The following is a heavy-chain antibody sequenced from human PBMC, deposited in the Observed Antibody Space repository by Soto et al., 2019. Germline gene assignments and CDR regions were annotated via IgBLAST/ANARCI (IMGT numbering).Heavy chain of an antibody. CDR3: ARGGAMGVDY. V-gene: IGHV3-74*01. CDR2: IYFDGITT. J-gene: IGHJ4*02. D-gene: IGHD1-26*01. CDR1: GFTFNTHW. Sequence: GGSLRLSCTASGFTFNTHWMHWVRQAPGKGLVWVSRIYFDGITTNYADSVKGRLTVSRDNTKNTVYLHVNTLRDEDTAVYYCARGGAMGVDYWGQGTLVTVSS.